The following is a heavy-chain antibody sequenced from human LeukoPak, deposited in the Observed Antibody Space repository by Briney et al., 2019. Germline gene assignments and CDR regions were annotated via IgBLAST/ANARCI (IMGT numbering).Heavy chain of an antibody. Sequence: GASVKVSCKASGYTLTSYGISWVRQAPGQGLEWMGWISAYNGDTNYAQKFQGRVTMSTDTSTSTAYMELRSLRFDDTAIYYCAKDWHILTGRNCFDPWGQGTLVTVSS. D-gene: IGHD3-9*01. V-gene: IGHV1-18*01. CDR3: AKDWHILTGRNCFDP. J-gene: IGHJ5*02. CDR1: GYTLTSYG. CDR2: ISAYNGDT.